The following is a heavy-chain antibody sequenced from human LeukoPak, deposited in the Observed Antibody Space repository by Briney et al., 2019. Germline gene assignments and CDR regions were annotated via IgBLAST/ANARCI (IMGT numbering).Heavy chain of an antibody. CDR1: GFVFSTYG. D-gene: IGHD5-18*01. Sequence: GGSLRLSCAASGFVFSTYGMHWVRQAPGKGLEWVAVIWDDGSNQYYVDSVKGRFTISRDNSKNTLYLQMNSLRAEDTAVYYCARDIWATAMARTFDYWGQGTLVTVSS. CDR2: IWDDGSNQ. V-gene: IGHV3-33*01. J-gene: IGHJ4*02. CDR3: ARDIWATAMARTFDY.